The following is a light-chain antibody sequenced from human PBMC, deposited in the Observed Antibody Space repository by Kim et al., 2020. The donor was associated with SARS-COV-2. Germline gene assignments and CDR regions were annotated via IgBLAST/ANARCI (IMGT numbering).Light chain of an antibody. J-gene: IGKJ4*01. CDR1: QGVSSY. CDR2: DAS. CDR3: QQRSNWPLT. V-gene: IGKV3-11*01. Sequence: LSPGERDALSCRASQGVSSYLAWYQQKPGQAPRLLIYDASNRATGIPARFSGSGSGTDFTLTISSLEPEDFAVYYCQQRSNWPLTFGGGTKVDIK.